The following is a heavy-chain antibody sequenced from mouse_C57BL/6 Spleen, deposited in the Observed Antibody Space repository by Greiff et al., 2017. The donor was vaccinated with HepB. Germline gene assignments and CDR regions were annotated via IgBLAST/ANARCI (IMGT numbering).Heavy chain of an antibody. J-gene: IGHJ4*01. Sequence: VQLKQSGPGLVKPSQSLSLTCSVTGYSITSGYYWNWIRQFPGNKLEWMGYISYDGSNNYNPSLKNRISITRDTSKNQFFLKLNSVTTEDTATYYCARDREYAMDYWGQGTSVTVSS. V-gene: IGHV3-6*01. CDR3: ARDREYAMDY. CDR2: ISYDGSN. CDR1: GYSITSGYY.